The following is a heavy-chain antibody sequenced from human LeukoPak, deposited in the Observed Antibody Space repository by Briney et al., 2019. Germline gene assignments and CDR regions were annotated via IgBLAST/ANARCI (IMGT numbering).Heavy chain of an antibody. CDR2: IDPSDAYT. D-gene: IGHD2-2*01. V-gene: IGHV5-10-1*01. CDR1: GYSFTSYW. Sequence: GESLKISCKGSGYSFTSYWISWVRQMPGKGLEWMGRIDPSDAYTNYSPSFQGHVTISADKSISTAYLQWSSLKASDTAMYYCARRSRFCSSTSCYVGYYGMDVWGQGTTINVSS. CDR3: ARRSRFCSSTSCYVGYYGMDV. J-gene: IGHJ6*02.